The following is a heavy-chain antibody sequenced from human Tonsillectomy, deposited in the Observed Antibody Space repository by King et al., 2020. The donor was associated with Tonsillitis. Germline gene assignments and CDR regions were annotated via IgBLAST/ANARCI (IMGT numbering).Heavy chain of an antibody. CDR3: AKVLAETSTNMIFDS. D-gene: IGHD1-26*01. Sequence: VQLVESGGGLVQPGGSLRLSCAASGFTLSNYAMSWVRQAPGKGLEWVSGIIGDGTTFYADSVKGRFTISRDNSKNTLYLQMNSLRAEDTAVFYCAKVLAETSTNMIFDSWGQGTLVTISS. V-gene: IGHV3-23*04. J-gene: IGHJ4*02. CDR1: GFTLSNYA. CDR2: IIGDGTT.